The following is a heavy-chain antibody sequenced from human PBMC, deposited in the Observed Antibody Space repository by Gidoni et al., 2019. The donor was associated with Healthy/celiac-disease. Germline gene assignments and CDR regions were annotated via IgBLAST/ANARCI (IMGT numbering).Heavy chain of an antibody. CDR3: ARGGSSSGGYYYGMDV. CDR2: INPNSGGT. V-gene: IGHV1-2*02. D-gene: IGHD6-6*01. CDR1: GYTFTGYY. J-gene: IGHJ6*02. Sequence: QVQLVQSGAEVKKPGPSAKVPCTASGYTFTGYYMHWVRQAPGQGLEWMGWINPNSGGTNYAQKFQGRVTMTRDTSISTAYMGLSRLRSDDTAVYYCARGGSSSGGYYYGMDVWGQGTTVTVSS.